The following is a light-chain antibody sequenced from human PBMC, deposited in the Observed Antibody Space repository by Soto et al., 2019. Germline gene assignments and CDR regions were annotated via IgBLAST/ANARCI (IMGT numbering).Light chain of an antibody. J-gene: IGKJ1*01. V-gene: IGKV3-20*01. CDR1: QYVTSSH. CDR3: QQYGSSPWT. CDR2: GAS. Sequence: NVLTQSTGTLSLSPGERATLSCRASQYVTSSHLAWYQQTPGQAPRLLIYGASSRATGIPDRFSGSGSGTDFTLTISRLEPEDFAVYYCQQYGSSPWTFGQGTKVEIK.